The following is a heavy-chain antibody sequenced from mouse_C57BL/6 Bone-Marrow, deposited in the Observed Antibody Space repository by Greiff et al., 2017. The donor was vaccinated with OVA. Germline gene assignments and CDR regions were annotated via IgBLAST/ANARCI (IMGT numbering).Heavy chain of an antibody. CDR2: IYPSDSET. V-gene: IGHV1-61*01. Sequence: VQLQQPGAELVRPGSSVKLSCKASGYTFTSYWMDWVKQRPGQGLEWIGNIYPSDSETHYNQKFKDKATLTVDKSSSTAYMQLSSLTSEDSAVYYCARSEVVATGGFDYWGQGTTLTVSS. CDR3: ARSEVVATGGFDY. D-gene: IGHD1-1*01. J-gene: IGHJ2*01. CDR1: GYTFTSYW.